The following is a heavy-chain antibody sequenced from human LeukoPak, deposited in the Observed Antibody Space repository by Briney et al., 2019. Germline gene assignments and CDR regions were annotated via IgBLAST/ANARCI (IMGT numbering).Heavy chain of an antibody. CDR3: AKDSGYSYGSAGDY. V-gene: IGHV3-9*01. CDR2: ISWNSGSI. D-gene: IGHD5-18*01. CDR1: GFTFDDYA. J-gene: IGHJ4*02. Sequence: PGGSLRLSCAASGFTFDDYAMHWVRQAPGKGLEGVSGISWNSGSIAYADSVKGRFTISRDNAKNSLYLQMNSLRAEDTALYYCAKDSGYSYGSAGDYWGQGTLVTVSS.